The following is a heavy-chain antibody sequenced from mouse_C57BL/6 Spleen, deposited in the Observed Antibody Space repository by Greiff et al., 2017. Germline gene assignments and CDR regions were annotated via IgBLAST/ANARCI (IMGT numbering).Heavy chain of an antibody. Sequence: VQLQEPGAELMKPGASVKLSCKATGYTFTGYWIEWVKQRPGHGLEWIGEILPGSGSTNYNEKFKGKATFTADTSSNTAYMQLSSLTTADSAIYYCARCHPYCGSSDGYFDVWGTGTTVTVSS. V-gene: IGHV1-9*01. CDR1: GYTFTGYW. D-gene: IGHD1-1*01. CDR3: ARCHPYCGSSDGYFDV. CDR2: ILPGSGST. J-gene: IGHJ1*03.